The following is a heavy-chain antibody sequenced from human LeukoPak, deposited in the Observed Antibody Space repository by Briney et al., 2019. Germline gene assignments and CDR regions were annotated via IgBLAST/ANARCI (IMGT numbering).Heavy chain of an antibody. CDR1: GFTFSTYW. CDR3: AKGKSSYCGGDCYSNY. D-gene: IGHD2-21*02. Sequence: GGSLRLSCAASGFTFSTYWMYWVRQTPGKGLEWVAFIRYDGNNKHYADSVKGRFTISRDNSKNTLYLQMNSLRAEDTAVYYCAKGKSSYCGGDCYSNYWGQGTLVTVSS. V-gene: IGHV3-30*02. J-gene: IGHJ4*02. CDR2: IRYDGNNK.